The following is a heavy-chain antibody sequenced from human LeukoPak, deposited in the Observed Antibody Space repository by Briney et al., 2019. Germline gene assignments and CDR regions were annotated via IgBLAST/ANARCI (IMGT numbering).Heavy chain of an antibody. Sequence: SETLSLTCTVSGGSISSYYWSWIRQPPGKGLEWIGYIYYSGSTNYNPSLKSRVTISVDTSKNQFSLKLSSVTAADTTVYYCARGGYIAFDYWGQGTLVTVSS. CDR3: ARGGYIAFDY. D-gene: IGHD5-12*01. CDR2: IYYSGST. J-gene: IGHJ4*02. CDR1: GGSISSYY. V-gene: IGHV4-59*01.